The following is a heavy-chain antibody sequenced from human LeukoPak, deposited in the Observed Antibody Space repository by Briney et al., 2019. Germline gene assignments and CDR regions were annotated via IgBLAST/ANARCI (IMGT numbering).Heavy chain of an antibody. J-gene: IGHJ5*02. CDR3: ARSGSSWYQRNWFDP. Sequence: SETLSLTCTVSGGSISSYYWSWIRQPPGKGLEWIGYIYYSGSTNYNPSLKSRVTISVDTSKNQFSLKLSSVTAADTAVYYCARSGSSWYQRNWFDPWGQGTLVTVSS. D-gene: IGHD6-13*01. V-gene: IGHV4-59*01. CDR2: IYYSGST. CDR1: GGSISSYY.